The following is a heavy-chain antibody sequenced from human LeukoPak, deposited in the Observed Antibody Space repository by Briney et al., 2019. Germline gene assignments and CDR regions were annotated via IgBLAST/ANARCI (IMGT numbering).Heavy chain of an antibody. Sequence: SETLSLTCTVSGGSISSYYWSWIRQPAGKGLEWIGRIYTSGSTNYNPSLKSRVTMSVDTSKNQFSLKLSSVTAADTAVYYCASQRGVYYYDSSGCFDYRGQGTLVTVSS. CDR3: ASQRGVYYYDSSGCFDY. J-gene: IGHJ4*02. D-gene: IGHD3-22*01. CDR2: IYTSGST. V-gene: IGHV4-4*07. CDR1: GGSISSYY.